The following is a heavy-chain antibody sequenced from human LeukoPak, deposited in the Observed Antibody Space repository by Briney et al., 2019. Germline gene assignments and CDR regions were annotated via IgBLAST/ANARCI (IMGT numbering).Heavy chain of an antibody. CDR2: IYSGGDT. J-gene: IGHJ4*02. CDR1: GFTVSSNY. V-gene: IGHV3-66*02. D-gene: IGHD6-13*01. CDR3: TRGPGSTWYSDY. Sequence: GGSLRLSCAASGFTVSSNYMNWVRQAPGKGLEWVSIIYSGGDTYYADSVKDRFTISRDNSKNTLYLQMNSLRAEDTAVCYCTRGPGSTWYSDYWGQGTLVTVSS.